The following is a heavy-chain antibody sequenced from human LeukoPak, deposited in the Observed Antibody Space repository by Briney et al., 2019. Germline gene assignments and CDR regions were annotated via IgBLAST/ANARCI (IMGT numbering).Heavy chain of an antibody. D-gene: IGHD3-10*01. CDR2: IYPGDSDT. CDR3: ARQRFGELNHFDY. J-gene: IGHJ4*02. CDR1: GYSFTSYW. Sequence: GESLKISCKGSGYSFTSYWIGWVRQVPGKGLEWMGIIYPGDSDTRYSPSLQGQVTISADKSISTAYLQWSSLKASDTAMYYCARQRFGELNHFDYWGQGTLVTVSS. V-gene: IGHV5-51*01.